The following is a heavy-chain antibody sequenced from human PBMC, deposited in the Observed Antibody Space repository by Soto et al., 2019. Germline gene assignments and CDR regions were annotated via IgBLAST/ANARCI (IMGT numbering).Heavy chain of an antibody. CDR2: IIPIFGTA. D-gene: IGHD2-15*01. V-gene: IGHV1-69*13. Sequence: SVKVSCKASGGTFSSYAISWVRQAPGQGLEWMGGIIPIFGTANYAQKFQGRVTITADESTSTAYMELSSPRSEDTAVYYCARAWWPDGFSDYWGQGTLVTVSS. CDR3: ARAWWPDGFSDY. J-gene: IGHJ4*02. CDR1: GGTFSSYA.